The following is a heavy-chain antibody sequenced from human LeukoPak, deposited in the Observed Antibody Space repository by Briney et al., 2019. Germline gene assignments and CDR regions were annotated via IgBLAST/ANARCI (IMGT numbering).Heavy chain of an antibody. CDR1: GYSFTRYG. Sequence: ASVKVSCKASGYSFTRYGISWVRQAPGQGLEWLGWISALYGNTNYAQKLQGRVTMTTDTSTSTAYMELRSLRSDDTAVYYCARVRARKPDYWGGRTLVTVSS. D-gene: IGHD6-6*01. J-gene: IGHJ4*02. CDR2: ISALYGNT. V-gene: IGHV1-18*01. CDR3: ARVRARKPDY.